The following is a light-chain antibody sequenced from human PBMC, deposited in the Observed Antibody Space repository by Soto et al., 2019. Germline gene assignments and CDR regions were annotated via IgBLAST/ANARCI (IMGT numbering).Light chain of an antibody. J-gene: IGKJ1*01. Sequence: DIQMTQSPSSLSASVEDRVTITCQASQDISNCLNSYQQKPGKGPKLLIYKASHLESGVPSRFSGSGSGTEFTLTISSLQPGDFATYYCQHYNTYPWTFGHGTKVDIK. V-gene: IGKV1-5*03. CDR2: KAS. CDR3: QHYNTYPWT. CDR1: QDISNC.